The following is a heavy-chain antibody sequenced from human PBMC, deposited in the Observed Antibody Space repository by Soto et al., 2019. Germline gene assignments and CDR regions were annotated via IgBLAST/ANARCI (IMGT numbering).Heavy chain of an antibody. Sequence: GASVKVSCKASGGTFSSYAISWVRQAPGQGLEWMGWISAYNGNTNYAQKLQGRVTMTTDTSTSTAYMELRSLRSDDTAVYYCARDIDDVVVVPGENWFDPWGQGTLVTVSS. J-gene: IGHJ5*02. CDR3: ARDIDDVVVVPGENWFDP. CDR1: GGTFSSYA. CDR2: ISAYNGNT. D-gene: IGHD2-15*01. V-gene: IGHV1-18*01.